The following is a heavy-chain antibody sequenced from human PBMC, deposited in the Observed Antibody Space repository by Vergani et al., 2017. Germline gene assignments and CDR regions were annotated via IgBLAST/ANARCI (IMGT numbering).Heavy chain of an antibody. V-gene: IGHV4-30-2*02. CDR1: GGSISSGGYS. CDR3: ASHYYGSGSYLDY. CDR2: IYYSGST. Sequence: QLQLQESGSGLVKPSQTLSLTCAVSGGSISSGGYSWSWIRQPPGKGLEWIGYIYYSGSTNYNPSLKSRVTISVDTSKNQFSLKLSSVTAADTAVYYCASHYYGSGSYLDYWGQGTLVTVSS. D-gene: IGHD3-10*01. J-gene: IGHJ4*02.